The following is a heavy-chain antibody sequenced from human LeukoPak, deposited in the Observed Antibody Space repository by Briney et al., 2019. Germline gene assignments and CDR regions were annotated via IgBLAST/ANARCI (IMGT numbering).Heavy chain of an antibody. J-gene: IGHJ6*03. CDR1: GFTFSSYW. Sequence: GGSLRLSCTASGFTFSSYWVSWVRQAPGKGLEWVANIKQDGSEKYYVDSVKGRFTISRDNAKNSLYLQMNSLRAEDTAVYYCAREKEGYCSRTSCYLDYYYYYMDVWGKGTTVTISS. V-gene: IGHV3-7*01. CDR2: IKQDGSEK. CDR3: AREKEGYCSRTSCYLDYYYYYMDV. D-gene: IGHD2-2*01.